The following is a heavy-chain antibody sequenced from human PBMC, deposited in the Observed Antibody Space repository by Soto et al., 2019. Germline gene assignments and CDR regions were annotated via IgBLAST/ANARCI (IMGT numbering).Heavy chain of an antibody. CDR3: ARPRCKSSSGFDL. CDR1: GFTFRNHW. Sequence: EQLVESGGTLVQPGGSLRLSCVTSGFTFRNHWMHWVRQAPGLGLEGVSRISTDGSFTTYADSVKGRFTISRDNAKNTVYLQMNSLRVEDTALYYCARPRCKSSSGFDLWGQGTMVTVSS. CDR2: ISTDGSFT. D-gene: IGHD6-19*01. V-gene: IGHV3-74*03. J-gene: IGHJ3*01.